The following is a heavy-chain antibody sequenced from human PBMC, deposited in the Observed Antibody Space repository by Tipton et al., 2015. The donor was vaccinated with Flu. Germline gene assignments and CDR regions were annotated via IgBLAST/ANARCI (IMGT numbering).Heavy chain of an antibody. D-gene: IGHD5-12*01. CDR1: GGSISSYY. CDR2: IYYSGST. CDR3: ASSRPTGSDLHYYYGMDV. J-gene: IGHJ6*02. V-gene: IGHV4-59*01. Sequence: TLSLTCTVSGGSISSYYWSWIRQPPGKGLEWIGYIYYSGSTNYNPSLKSRVTISVDTSKNQFSLKLSSVTAADTAVYYCASSRPTGSDLHYYYGMDVWGQGTTVTVSS.